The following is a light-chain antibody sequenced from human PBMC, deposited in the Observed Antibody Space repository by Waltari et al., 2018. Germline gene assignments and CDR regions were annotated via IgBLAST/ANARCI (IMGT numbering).Light chain of an antibody. V-gene: IGKV1-39*01. CDR3: QQSHSAPLA. J-gene: IGKJ4*01. Sequence: DIQMTQSPSSLSASVGDRVTITCRASQSISSYLNWYQQKPGKAPKLLIYAASSLQSGVPSRFSGSGSGTDFTLTISSLQPEDFAVYYCQQSHSAPLAFGGGTRLEI. CDR1: QSISSY. CDR2: AAS.